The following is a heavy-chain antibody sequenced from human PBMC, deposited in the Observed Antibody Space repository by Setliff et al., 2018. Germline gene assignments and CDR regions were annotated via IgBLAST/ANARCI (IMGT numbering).Heavy chain of an antibody. J-gene: IGHJ4*02. D-gene: IGHD5-18*01. Sequence: ASVKVSCKASGCTFTGYYMHWVRQAPGQGLEWMGIIDPSGDYTNYAQKFQGRVTMTRDTSTTTVYMELSSLRSDDTAVYYCARAPLESGYYYGQGHYFDYWGQGTLVTVSS. CDR2: IDPSGDYT. CDR3: ARAPLESGYYYGQGHYFDY. V-gene: IGHV1-46*01. CDR1: GCTFTGYY.